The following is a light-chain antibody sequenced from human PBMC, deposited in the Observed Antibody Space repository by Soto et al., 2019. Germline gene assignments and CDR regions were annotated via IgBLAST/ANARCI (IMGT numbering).Light chain of an antibody. V-gene: IGLV6-57*04. CDR2: EDK. CDR3: QSYDSSSVV. CDR1: SGSIGSNY. J-gene: IGLJ2*01. Sequence: NFMLTQTHSVSESPGKTVTISCTRSSGSIGSNYVQWYQQRPGSAPTTVIYEDKQRPSGVPDRFSGSTDGSSNSASLTISGLQTEDEADYYCQSYDSSSVVFGGGTKLTVL.